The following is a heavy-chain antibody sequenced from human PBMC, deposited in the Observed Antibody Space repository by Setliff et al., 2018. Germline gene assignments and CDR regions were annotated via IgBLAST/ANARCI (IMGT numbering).Heavy chain of an antibody. Sequence: SETLSLTCIGSGGYIGGTSYYWGWVRQPPGKGLEWIGRIHFRGTTYYNPSLNSQVTISVDTSKNQFSLNLNSVTAADTAVYYCARVGVTSGWAYWGLGTLVTVSS. V-gene: IGHV4-39*01. CDR2: IHFRGTT. J-gene: IGHJ4*02. CDR3: ARVGVTSGWAY. CDR1: GGYIGGTSYY. D-gene: IGHD6-19*01.